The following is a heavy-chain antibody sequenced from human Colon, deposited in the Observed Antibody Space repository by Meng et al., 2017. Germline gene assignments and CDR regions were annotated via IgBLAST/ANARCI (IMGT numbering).Heavy chain of an antibody. CDR1: GFTFFTYI. J-gene: IGHJ6*02. CDR3: AREDFYYYGLDL. Sequence: GESLKISCEAFGFTFFTYIFSWVRQAPGEGLEWVASIDGSSRNLYYADSVRGRFTISRDNSKNSLYLQMNNLRADDTGVYYCAREDFYYYGLDLWGRGSTVTVS. V-gene: IGHV3-21*01. CDR2: IDGSSRNL.